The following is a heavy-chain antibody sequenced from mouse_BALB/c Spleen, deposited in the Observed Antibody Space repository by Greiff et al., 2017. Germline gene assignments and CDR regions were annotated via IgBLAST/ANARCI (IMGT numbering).Heavy chain of an antibody. D-gene: IGHD2-3*01. CDR2: ILPGSGST. CDR1: GYTFSSYW. Sequence: VQLQQSGAELMKPGASVKISCKATGYTFSSYWIEWVKQRPGHGLEWIGEILPGSGSTNYNEKFKGKATFTADTSSNTAYMQLSSLTSEDSAVYYCARWLLRKGFDYWGQGTTLTVSS. CDR3: ARWLLRKGFDY. J-gene: IGHJ2*01. V-gene: IGHV1-9*01.